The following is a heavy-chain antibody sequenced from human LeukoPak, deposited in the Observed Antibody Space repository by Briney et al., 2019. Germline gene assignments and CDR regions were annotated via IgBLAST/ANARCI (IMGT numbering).Heavy chain of an antibody. CDR3: ARVPAGIAAAAPNGDY. CDR2: ISAYNGYT. V-gene: IGHV1-18*01. Sequence: ASVKVSCKASGYTFTTYGISWVRQAPGQGLEWMGWISAYNGYTNYAQKLQGRVTVTTDTSTSTAYMELRRLRSDDTAVYYCARVPAGIAAAAPNGDYWGQGTLVTVSS. J-gene: IGHJ4*02. CDR1: GYTFTTYG. D-gene: IGHD6-13*01.